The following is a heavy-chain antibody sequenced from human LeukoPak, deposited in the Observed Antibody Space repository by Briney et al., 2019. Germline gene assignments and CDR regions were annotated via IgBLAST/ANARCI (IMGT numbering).Heavy chain of an antibody. V-gene: IGHV3-21*01. CDR3: ARDIVATMVNYYYYMDV. D-gene: IGHD5-12*01. CDR2: ISSSSSYI. J-gene: IGHJ6*03. CDR1: GFTFSSYS. Sequence: GGSLRLSCAASGFTFSSYSMNWVRQAPGKGLEWVSSISSSSSYIYYADSVKGRFTISRDNAKNSLYLQMNSLRAEDTAVYYCARDIVATMVNYYYYMDVWGKGTTVTVSS.